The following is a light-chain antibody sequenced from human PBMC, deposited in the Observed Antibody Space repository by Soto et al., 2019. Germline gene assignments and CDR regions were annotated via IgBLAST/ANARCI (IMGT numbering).Light chain of an antibody. CDR3: QQCDGTSWM. J-gene: IGKJ1*01. V-gene: IGKV3-20*01. CDR1: RSVSGNY. Sequence: VLTQSPGTLSVSPGERATLSCRASRSVSGNYLAWYQQKLGRPPRLLIYGESSRASGVPDRFTGSGSGTNFTLTIDRLEPEDFAVYYCQQCDGTSWMFGQGTKVDLK. CDR2: GES.